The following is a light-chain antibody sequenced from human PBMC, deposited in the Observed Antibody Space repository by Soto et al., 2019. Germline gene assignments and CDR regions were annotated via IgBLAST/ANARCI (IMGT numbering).Light chain of an antibody. J-gene: IGKJ1*01. V-gene: IGKV3-20*01. CDR2: GAS. CDR1: QSVSSY. Sequence: EIVLTQSPGSLSLSPGERATLSCRASQSVSSYLAWYQQKPGQAPRLLIYGASSRATGFPDRFSGSGSGTDFSLTISRLEPEDSAVYYCQQYSSRPRTFGQGTKXDIK. CDR3: QQYSSRPRT.